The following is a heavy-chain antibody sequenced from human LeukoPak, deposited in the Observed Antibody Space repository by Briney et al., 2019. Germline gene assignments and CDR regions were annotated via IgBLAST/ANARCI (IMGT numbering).Heavy chain of an antibody. CDR1: GFTFSSYA. CDR2: ISGSGGST. D-gene: IGHD3-9*01. CDR3: AKNGYDILTGYSPHFDY. V-gene: IGHV3-23*01. Sequence: PGGSLRLSCAASGFTFSSYAMSWVRQAPGKGLEWVSAISGSGGSTYYADSVKGRFTISRDNSKNTLYLQMNSLRAEDTAVYYCAKNGYDILTGYSPHFDYWGQGTLVTVSS. J-gene: IGHJ4*02.